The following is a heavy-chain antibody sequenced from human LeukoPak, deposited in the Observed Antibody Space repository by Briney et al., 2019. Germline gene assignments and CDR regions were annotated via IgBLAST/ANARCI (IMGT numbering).Heavy chain of an antibody. CDR1: GFTFSSYA. CDR3: ARGRGSSGWLYYFDY. D-gene: IGHD6-19*01. V-gene: IGHV3-53*01. J-gene: IGHJ4*02. Sequence: GGSLRLSCAASGFTFSSYAMSWVRQAPGKGLEWVSVIYSGGSTYYADSVKGRFTISRDNSKNTLYFQMNSLRAEDTAVYYCARGRGSSGWLYYFDYWGQGTLVTVSS. CDR2: IYSGGST.